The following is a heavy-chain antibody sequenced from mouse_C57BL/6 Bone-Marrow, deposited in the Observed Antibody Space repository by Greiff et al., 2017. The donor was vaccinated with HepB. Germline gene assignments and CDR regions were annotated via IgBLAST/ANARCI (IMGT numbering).Heavy chain of an antibody. Sequence: EVMLVESGGGLVQPGGSLSLSCAASGFTFTDYYMSWVRQPPGKALEWLGFIRNKANGYTTEYSASVKGRFTISRDNSQSILYLQMNALRAEDSATYYCARYGYYGSRESLYYYAMDYWGQGTSVTVSS. V-gene: IGHV7-3*01. CDR3: ARYGYYGSRESLYYYAMDY. CDR2: IRNKANGYTT. J-gene: IGHJ4*01. CDR1: GFTFTDYY. D-gene: IGHD1-1*01.